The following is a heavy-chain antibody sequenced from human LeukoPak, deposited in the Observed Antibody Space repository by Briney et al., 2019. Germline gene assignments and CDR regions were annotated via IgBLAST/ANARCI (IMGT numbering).Heavy chain of an antibody. V-gene: IGHV1-2*02. J-gene: IGHJ4*02. CDR2: INPNSGGT. D-gene: IGHD4-17*01. CDR1: GYTFTGYY. CDR3: ARKRYGDHDY. Sequence: VSVKVSCKASGYTFTGYYMHWVRQAPGQGLEWMGWINPNSGGTNYAQKFQGRVTMTRDTSISTAYMELRSLRSDDTAVYYCARKRYGDHDYWGQGTLVTVSS.